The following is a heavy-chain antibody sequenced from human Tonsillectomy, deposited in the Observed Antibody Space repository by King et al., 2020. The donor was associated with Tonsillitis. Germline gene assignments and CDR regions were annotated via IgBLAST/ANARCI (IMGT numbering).Heavy chain of an antibody. D-gene: IGHD5-12*01. CDR3: AREEGIVATLDY. CDR1: GGSISSGSYY. Sequence: QMQLQESGPGLVKPSQTLSLTCNVSGGSISSGSYYWSWIRQPAGKGLEWIGRIYTSGSTNYNPSLKSRVTMSVDTSKNQFSLKLSSVTAADTAVYYCAREEGIVATLDYWGQGTLVTVSS. V-gene: IGHV4-61*02. J-gene: IGHJ4*02. CDR2: IYTSGST.